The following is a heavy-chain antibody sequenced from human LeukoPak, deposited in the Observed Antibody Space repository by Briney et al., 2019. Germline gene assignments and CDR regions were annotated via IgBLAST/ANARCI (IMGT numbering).Heavy chain of an antibody. CDR1: GFTFTSSA. J-gene: IGHJ4*02. CDR2: IVVGSGNT. Sequence: SVKVSCRASGFTFTSSAVQWVRQARGQRLEWIGWIVVGSGNTNYAQKFQERVTITRDMSTSTAYMELSSLRSEDTAVYYCAADIQGSGWFYFDYWGQGTLVTVSS. D-gene: IGHD6-19*01. V-gene: IGHV1-58*01. CDR3: AADIQGSGWFYFDY.